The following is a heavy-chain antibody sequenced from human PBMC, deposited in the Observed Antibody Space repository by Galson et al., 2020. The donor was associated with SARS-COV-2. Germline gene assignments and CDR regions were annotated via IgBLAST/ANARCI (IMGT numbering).Heavy chain of an antibody. Sequence: SGPTLVKPTQTLTLTCTFSGFSLSTSGMCVNWIRQPPGKALEWPARIDWDDDKYYSTSLKTRLTISKDTSKNQVVLIMTNMDPMDTATYYCARQYNALSGASDHWGQGTLVTVSS. CDR3: ARQYNALSGASDH. V-gene: IGHV2-70*11. J-gene: IGHJ4*02. CDR1: GFSLSTSGMC. CDR2: IDWDDDK. D-gene: IGHD1-20*01.